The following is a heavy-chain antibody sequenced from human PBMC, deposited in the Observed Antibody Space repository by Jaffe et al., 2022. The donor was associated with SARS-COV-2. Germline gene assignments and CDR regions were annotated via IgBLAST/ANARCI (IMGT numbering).Heavy chain of an antibody. J-gene: IGHJ4*02. CDR1: GFSLSTSGVG. CDR2: IYWNDDK. V-gene: IGHV2-5*01. CDR3: AHSPLERLIVRYFDWPFDY. Sequence: QITLKESGPTLVKPTQTLTLTCTFSGFSLSTSGVGVGWIRQPPGKALEWLALIYWNDDKRYSPSLKSRLTITKDTSKNQVVLTMTNMDPVDTATYYCAHSPLERLIVRYFDWPFDYWGQGTLVTVSS. D-gene: IGHD3-9*01.